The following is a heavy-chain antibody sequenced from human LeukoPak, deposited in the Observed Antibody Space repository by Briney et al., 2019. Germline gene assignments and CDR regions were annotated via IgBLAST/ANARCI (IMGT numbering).Heavy chain of an antibody. CDR1: GGSFSGYY. CDR2: INHSGST. D-gene: IGHD2-2*01. J-gene: IGHJ3*02. CDR3: AREEYQLLHAFDI. V-gene: IGHV4-34*01. Sequence: SETLFLTCAVYGGSFSGYYWSWIRQPPGKGLEWIGEINHSGSTNYNPSLKSRVTISVDTSKNQFSLKLSSVTAAGTAVYYCAREEYQLLHAFDIWGQGTMVTVSS.